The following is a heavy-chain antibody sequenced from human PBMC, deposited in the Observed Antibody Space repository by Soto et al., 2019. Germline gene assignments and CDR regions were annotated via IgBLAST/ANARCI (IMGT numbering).Heavy chain of an antibody. CDR3: AKQTGYSGRPKWFDP. Sequence: PGGSLRLSCAASGFTFSSYAMSWVRQAPGKGLEWVSAISGSGGSTYYADSVKGRFTISRDNSKNTLYLQMNSLRAEDTAVYYCAKQTGYSGRPKWFDPWGQGTLVTVSS. D-gene: IGHD2-15*01. CDR2: ISGSGGST. V-gene: IGHV3-23*01. CDR1: GFTFSSYA. J-gene: IGHJ5*02.